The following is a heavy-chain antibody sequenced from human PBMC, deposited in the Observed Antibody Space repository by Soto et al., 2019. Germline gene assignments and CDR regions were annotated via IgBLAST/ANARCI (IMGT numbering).Heavy chain of an antibody. CDR3: ARLYLAYSSGQNYFDY. Sequence: GSLRLSCAASGFTVSSNYMSWVRQAPGKGLEWVSVIYSGGSTYYADSVKGRFTISRDNSKNTLYLQMNSLRAEDTAVYYCARLYLAYSSGQNYFDYWGQGTLVTVSS. V-gene: IGHV3-53*01. CDR1: GFTVSSNY. J-gene: IGHJ4*02. D-gene: IGHD6-19*01. CDR2: IYSGGST.